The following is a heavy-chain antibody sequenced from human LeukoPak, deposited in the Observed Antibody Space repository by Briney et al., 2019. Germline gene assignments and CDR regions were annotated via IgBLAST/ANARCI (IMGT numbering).Heavy chain of an antibody. CDR1: GFTFSSYS. J-gene: IGHJ4*02. V-gene: IGHV3-21*01. CDR3: ARLVGYSYGSFDY. D-gene: IGHD5-18*01. CDR2: ISSSSSYI. Sequence: GGSLRLSCAASGFTFSSYSMNWVRQAPGKGLEWVSSISSSSSYIYYADSVKGRFTISRDNAKNSLYLQMNSLRAEDTAVYYCARLVGYSYGSFDYWGQGTLVTVSS.